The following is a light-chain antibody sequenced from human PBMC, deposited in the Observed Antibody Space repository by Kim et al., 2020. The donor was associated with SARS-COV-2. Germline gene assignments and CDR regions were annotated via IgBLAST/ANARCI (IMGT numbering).Light chain of an antibody. Sequence: ASVGDRVTITCRASQNISNCLNWYQQKPGKVPKLLIYLASNLQSGVPSRFSGSGSGTDFTLTISSLLPEDFATYYCQQSYSIPWTFGQGTKVDIK. V-gene: IGKV1-39*01. CDR1: QNISNC. CDR3: QQSYSIPWT. CDR2: LAS. J-gene: IGKJ1*01.